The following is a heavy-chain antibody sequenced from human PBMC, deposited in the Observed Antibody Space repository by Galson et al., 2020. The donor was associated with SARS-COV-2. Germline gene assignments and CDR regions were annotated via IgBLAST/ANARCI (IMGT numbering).Heavy chain of an antibody. Sequence: SQTLSLTCTVSGGSIYTDYYYWTWIRQHPGKGLEWIGYIYYTGKSYYNPSLKSRVSISVDTSKNQFSLKLGSVTAADTAVYYCARGNCGGDCSSWNYFDYWGQGTPVTVSS. V-gene: IGHV4-31*03. D-gene: IGHD2-21*02. CDR2: IYYTGKS. J-gene: IGHJ4*02. CDR3: ARGNCGGDCSSWNYFDY. CDR1: GGSIYTDYYY.